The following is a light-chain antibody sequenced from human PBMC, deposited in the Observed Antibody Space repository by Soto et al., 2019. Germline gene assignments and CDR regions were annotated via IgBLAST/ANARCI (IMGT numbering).Light chain of an antibody. J-gene: IGLJ2*01. CDR1: SSDVGGYNY. Sequence: QSVLTQPASVSGSPGQSIAISCTGTSSDVGGYNYVSWYQQHPGKAPKLVIYAVTNRPSGVSDRFSGSKSGNTASLTISGLQAEDEADYYCTSYADSSSVVFGGGTKLTVL. CDR3: TSYADSSSVV. CDR2: AVT. V-gene: IGLV2-14*01.